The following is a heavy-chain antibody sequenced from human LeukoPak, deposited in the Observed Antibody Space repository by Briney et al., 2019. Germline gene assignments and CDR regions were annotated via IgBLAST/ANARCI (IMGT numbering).Heavy chain of an antibody. CDR3: AEDSHYSYDSSGYHDY. D-gene: IGHD3-22*01. CDR1: GFTFDDYA. V-gene: IGHV3-9*01. Sequence: PGGSLRLSCAASGFTFDDYAMHWVRQAPGKGLEWVSGISWNSGSIGYADSVKGRFTISRDSAKNSLYLQMNSLRAEDTALYYCAEDSHYSYDSSGYHDYWGQGTLVTVSS. CDR2: ISWNSGSI. J-gene: IGHJ4*02.